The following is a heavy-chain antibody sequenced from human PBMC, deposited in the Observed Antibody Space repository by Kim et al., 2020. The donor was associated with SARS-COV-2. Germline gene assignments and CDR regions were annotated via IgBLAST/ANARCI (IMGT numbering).Heavy chain of an antibody. CDR3: AILYSSGTYYFDF. D-gene: IGHD6-19*01. CDR1: GFIFTNYA. J-gene: IGHJ4*02. V-gene: IGHV3-23*01. CDR2: ISGSGGDT. Sequence: GGSLRLSCVASGFIFTNYARSWVRQAPGKGLEWVSGISGSGGDTYYPDSVRGRFTMSRDNSKNTLYLRVSGLRAEDTAMYFCAILYSSGTYYFDFRGQGTLVIVSS.